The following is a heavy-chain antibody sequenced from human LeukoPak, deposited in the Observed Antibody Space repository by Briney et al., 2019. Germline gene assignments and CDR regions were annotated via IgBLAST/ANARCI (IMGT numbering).Heavy chain of an antibody. V-gene: IGHV3-30-3*01. J-gene: IGHJ4*02. CDR3: ARNQAGEISGFDY. CDR1: AFTFSSYA. Sequence: PGRSLRLSCAASAFTFSSYAMHWVRQGPGKGLEWVAVIAYDGSNIHYADSVKGRFTISRDNSKSTLYLQMNSLRTEDTAVYYCARNQAGEISGFDYRGQGTLVTVSS. CDR2: IAYDGSNI. D-gene: IGHD1-14*01.